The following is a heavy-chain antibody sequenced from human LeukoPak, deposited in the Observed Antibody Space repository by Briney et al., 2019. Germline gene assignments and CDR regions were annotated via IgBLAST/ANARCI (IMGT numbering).Heavy chain of an antibody. V-gene: IGHV3-48*01. Sequence: GGSLRLSCAASGFTFSDYSMNWVRQAPGKGLEGISYIGIDSGNTNYADSVKRRYTISGDKAKNSLYLEMNSLRVEDTAVYYCARDYKYAFDNWGQGSLVSVSS. CDR2: IGIDSGNT. CDR3: ARDYKYAFDN. D-gene: IGHD5-24*01. J-gene: IGHJ4*02. CDR1: GFTFSDYS.